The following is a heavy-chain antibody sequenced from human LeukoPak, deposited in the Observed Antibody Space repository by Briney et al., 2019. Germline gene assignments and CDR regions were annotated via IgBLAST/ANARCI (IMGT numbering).Heavy chain of an antibody. V-gene: IGHV3-53*01. CDR1: GFTVSNNY. J-gene: IGHJ4*02. D-gene: IGHD5-24*01. CDR3: ARASNPWLQLN. CDR2: IYSGGST. Sequence: GGSLRLSCAASGFTVSNNYMSWVRQAPGKGLEWVSVIYSGGSTYYADSVKGRFTISRDNSKNTLYLQMNSLRAEDTAVYYCARASNPWLQLNWGQGALVTVSS.